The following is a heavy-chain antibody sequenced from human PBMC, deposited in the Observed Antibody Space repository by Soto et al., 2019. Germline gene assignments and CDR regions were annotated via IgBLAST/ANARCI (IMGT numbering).Heavy chain of an antibody. CDR2: IYHSGST. D-gene: IGHD3-22*01. CDR3: ARWSRDYYDSSGFYYYYGMDV. V-gene: IGHV4-4*02. Sequence: SETLSLTCAVSGGSISSSNWCSCVRQPPGKGLEWIGEIYHSGSTNYNPSLKSRVTISVDKSKNQFSLKLSSVTAADTAVYYCARWSRDYYDSSGFYYYYGMDVWGQGTTVTVSS. J-gene: IGHJ6*02. CDR1: GGSISSSNW.